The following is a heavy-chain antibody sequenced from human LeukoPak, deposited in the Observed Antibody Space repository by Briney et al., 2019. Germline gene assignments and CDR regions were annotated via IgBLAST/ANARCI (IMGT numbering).Heavy chain of an antibody. V-gene: IGHV4-59*11. Sequence: PSETLSLTCAVSGNSFSSHYWTWIRQSPGTGLEWIGYISHIGRTNYNPSLKSRVTISIDTSKNQFSLKLRSVTAADTAVYYCARDLVTVTKGFDIWGQGTMVSVSS. CDR3: ARDLVTVTKGFDI. CDR1: GNSFSSHY. D-gene: IGHD4-17*01. CDR2: ISHIGRT. J-gene: IGHJ3*02.